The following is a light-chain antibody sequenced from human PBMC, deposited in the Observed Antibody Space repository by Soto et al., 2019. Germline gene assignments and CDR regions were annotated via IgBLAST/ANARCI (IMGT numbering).Light chain of an antibody. Sequence: QSVLTQPASVSGSPGQSITVSCTGTNTDVGGYNYVSWYQHRPGKAPRLMIYEVRNRLSGVSNRFSGSKSGNTASLTISGLQSEDEADYYCTSYTPTGAPVFGSGTKLTVL. CDR2: EVR. J-gene: IGLJ6*01. CDR1: NTDVGGYNY. V-gene: IGLV2-14*01. CDR3: TSYTPTGAPV.